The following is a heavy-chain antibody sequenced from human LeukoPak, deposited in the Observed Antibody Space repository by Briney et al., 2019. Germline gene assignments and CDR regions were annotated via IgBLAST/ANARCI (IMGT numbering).Heavy chain of an antibody. D-gene: IGHD3-22*01. Sequence: PSETLSLTCTVSGGSISSSSYYWGWIRQPPGKGLEWIGSIYYSGSTYYNPSLKSRVTISVDTSKNQFSLKLSSVTAADTAVYYCATHPGGIYDSSGYFFDYWGQGTLVTVSS. CDR3: ATHPGGIYDSSGYFFDY. CDR2: IYYSGST. J-gene: IGHJ4*02. V-gene: IGHV4-39*01. CDR1: GGSISSSSYY.